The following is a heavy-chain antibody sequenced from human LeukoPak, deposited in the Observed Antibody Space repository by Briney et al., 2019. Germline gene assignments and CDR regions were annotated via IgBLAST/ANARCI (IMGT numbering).Heavy chain of an antibody. V-gene: IGHV3-23*01. Sequence: GGSLRLSCAASGFTFSGYAMSWVRQAPGKGLDWVSAIVGSGSSTYYADSVKGRFTISIDNSRNTLYLQMNSLRAEDTAIYYCAKDLCSRGSCPRYFDSWGQGTLVTVSS. CDR2: IVGSGSST. CDR3: AKDLCSRGSCPRYFDS. D-gene: IGHD2-15*01. J-gene: IGHJ4*02. CDR1: GFTFSGYA.